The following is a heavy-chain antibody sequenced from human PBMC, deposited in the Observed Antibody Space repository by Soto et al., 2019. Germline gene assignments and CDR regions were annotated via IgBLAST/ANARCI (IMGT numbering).Heavy chain of an antibody. Sequence: PSETLSLTCTVSGGSISSSSYYWGWIRQPPGKGLEWIGSIYYSGSTYYNPSLKSRVTISVDTSKNQFSLKLSSVTAADTAVYYCARRHVWYIQYNWFDSWGQGTLVTVSS. CDR3: ARRHVWYIQYNWFDS. V-gene: IGHV4-39*01. CDR1: GGSISSSSYY. J-gene: IGHJ5*01. CDR2: IYYSGST. D-gene: IGHD1-20*01.